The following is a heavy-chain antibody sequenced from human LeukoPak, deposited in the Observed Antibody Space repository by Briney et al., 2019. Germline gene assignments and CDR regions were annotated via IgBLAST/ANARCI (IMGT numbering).Heavy chain of an antibody. CDR1: GGSISSSSYY. CDR3: ARLTSYGSGSYSFDY. CDR2: IYYSGST. J-gene: IGHJ4*02. Sequence: SETLSLTCTVSGGSISSSSYYWGWIRQPPGKGLEWIGSIYYSGSTYYNPSLKSRVTISVDTSKNQFSLKLSPVTAADTAVYYCARLTSYGSGSYSFDYWGQGTLVTVSS. D-gene: IGHD3-10*01. V-gene: IGHV4-39*01.